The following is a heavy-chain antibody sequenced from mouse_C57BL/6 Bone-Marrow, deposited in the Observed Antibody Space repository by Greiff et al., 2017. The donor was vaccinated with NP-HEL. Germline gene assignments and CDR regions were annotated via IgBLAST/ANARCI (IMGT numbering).Heavy chain of an antibody. J-gene: IGHJ4*01. CDR3: ARFYSNYPYAMDY. D-gene: IGHD2-5*01. CDR2: IYPRSGNT. CDR1: GYTFTSYG. Sequence: VQLQQSGAELARPGASVKLSCKASGYTFTSYGISWVKQRTGQGLEWIGEIYPRSGNTYYNEKFKGKATLTADKSSSTAYMELRSLTSEDSAVYFCARFYSNYPYAMDYWGQGTSVTVSS. V-gene: IGHV1-81*01.